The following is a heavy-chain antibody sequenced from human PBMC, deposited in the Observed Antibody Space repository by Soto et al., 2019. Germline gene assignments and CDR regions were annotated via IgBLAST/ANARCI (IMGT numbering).Heavy chain of an antibody. CDR3: ARHEAVAGRNWFDP. Sequence: PSETLSLTCTVSNASISSRKWWTWVRQAPGKGLEWIGGIYFSGSINHNPSLKSRVTISVDKSKNQFSLKLSSVTAADTAVYYCARHEAVAGRNWFDPWGQGTLVTVSS. D-gene: IGHD6-19*01. CDR1: NASISSRKW. J-gene: IGHJ5*02. V-gene: IGHV4-4*02. CDR2: IYFSGSI.